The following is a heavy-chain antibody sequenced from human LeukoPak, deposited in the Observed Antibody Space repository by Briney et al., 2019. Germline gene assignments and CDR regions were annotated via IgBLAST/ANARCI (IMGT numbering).Heavy chain of an antibody. CDR2: IIPIFGTA. CDR1: GGTFSSYA. V-gene: IGHV1-69*13. CDR3: ARDQVGVVTVNYYYYGVDV. J-gene: IGHJ6*02. Sequence: ASVKVSCKASGGTFSSYAISWVRQAPGQGLEWMGGIIPIFGTANYAQKFQGRVTITADESTSTAYMELSSLRSEDTAVYYCARDQVGVVTVNYYYYGVDVWGQGTTVTVSS. D-gene: IGHD4-23*01.